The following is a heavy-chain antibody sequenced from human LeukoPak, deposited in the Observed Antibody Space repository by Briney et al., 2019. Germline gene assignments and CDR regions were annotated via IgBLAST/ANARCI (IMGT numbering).Heavy chain of an antibody. CDR3: ARFRLRGYSYGYYFDY. CDR2: IFYNGNT. Sequence: SETLSLTCTVSTGFISSSNYYWAWICQPPGKGLEWIANIFYNGNTYYNPSLKSRVTISVDTSKNQFSLKLSSVTAADTAVYYCARFRLRGYSYGYYFDYWGQGTLVTVSS. CDR1: TGFISSSNYY. V-gene: IGHV4-39*07. D-gene: IGHD5-18*01. J-gene: IGHJ4*02.